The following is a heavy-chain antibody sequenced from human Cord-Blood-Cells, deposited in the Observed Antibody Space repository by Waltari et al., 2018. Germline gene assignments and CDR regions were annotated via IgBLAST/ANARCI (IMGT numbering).Heavy chain of an antibody. Sequence: QVQLVQSGAEVKKPGSSVKVSCKASGGTFSSYAISWVRQAPGQGLGWMGRSIPILGIANYAQKFQGRVTITADKSTSTAYMELSSLRSEDTAVYYCARDMGGYYGSGSDAFDIWGQGTMVTVSS. V-gene: IGHV1-69*09. CDR2: SIPILGIA. CDR1: GGTFSSYA. J-gene: IGHJ3*02. CDR3: ARDMGGYYGSGSDAFDI. D-gene: IGHD3-10*01.